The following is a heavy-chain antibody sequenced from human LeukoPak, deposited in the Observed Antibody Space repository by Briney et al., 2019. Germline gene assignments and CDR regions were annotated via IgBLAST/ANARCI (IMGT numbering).Heavy chain of an antibody. D-gene: IGHD6-13*01. CDR3: ARGMRQQLWAFDY. Sequence: SVKVSCKASGGTFSSYAISWVRQAPGQGLEWMGGIIPIFGTANYAQKFQGRVTITADESTSTAYMELSSLRSEDTAVYYCARGMRQQLWAFDYWGQGTLVTVSS. CDR1: GGTFSSYA. J-gene: IGHJ4*02. V-gene: IGHV1-69*13. CDR2: IIPIFGTA.